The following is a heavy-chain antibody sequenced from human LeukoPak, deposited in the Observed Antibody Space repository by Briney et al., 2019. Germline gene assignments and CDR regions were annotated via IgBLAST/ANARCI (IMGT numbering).Heavy chain of an antibody. V-gene: IGHV1-2*02. D-gene: IGHD6-19*01. Sequence: ASVKVSCKASGYTFTGYYMHWVRQAPGQGLEWMGWINPNSGGTNYAQKFQGRVTMTRNTSISTAYMELSSLRSEDTAVYYCARARDSSGWWEGYYFDYWGQGTLVTVSS. CDR3: ARARDSSGWWEGYYFDY. CDR2: INPNSGGT. CDR1: GYTFTGYY. J-gene: IGHJ4*02.